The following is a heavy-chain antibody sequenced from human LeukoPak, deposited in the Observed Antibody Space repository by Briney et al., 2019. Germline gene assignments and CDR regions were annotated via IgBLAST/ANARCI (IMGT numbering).Heavy chain of an antibody. CDR2: IYSSRS. CDR1: GASISSYY. Sequence: PSETLSLTCTVSGASISSYYWSWIRQPAGKGLEWIGRIYSSRSIYNPSLKSRVTMSVDTSKNLLSLDLSSVTAADTAVYYCTTIEYSSSIVYWGQGTLVTVSS. V-gene: IGHV4-4*07. J-gene: IGHJ4*02. D-gene: IGHD6-6*01. CDR3: TTIEYSSSIVY.